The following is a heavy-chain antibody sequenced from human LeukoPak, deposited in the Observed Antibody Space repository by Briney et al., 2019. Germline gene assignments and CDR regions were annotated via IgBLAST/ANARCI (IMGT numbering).Heavy chain of an antibody. CDR1: GGSISSGSYY. J-gene: IGHJ3*02. Sequence: SETLSLTCTVSGGSISSGSYYWSWIRQPVGKGLEWIGRIYTSGSTNYNPSLKSRVTISVDTSKNQFSLKLSSVTAADTAVYYCARDPLHSRDAFDIWGQGTMVTVSS. CDR3: ARDPLHSRDAFDI. V-gene: IGHV4-61*02. CDR2: IYTSGST. D-gene: IGHD6-13*01.